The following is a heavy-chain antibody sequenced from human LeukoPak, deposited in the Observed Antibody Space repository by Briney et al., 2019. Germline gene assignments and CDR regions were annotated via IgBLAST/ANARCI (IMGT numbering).Heavy chain of an antibody. CDR1: GFTFDDYA. CDR3: AKDIGSGWYSPFDY. D-gene: IGHD6-19*01. V-gene: IGHV3-9*01. J-gene: IGHJ4*02. CDR2: ISCNSGSI. Sequence: GRSLRLSCAASGFTFDDYAMHWVRQAPGKGLEWVSGISCNSGSIGYADSVKGRFTISRDNAKNSLYLQMNSLRAEDTALYYCAKDIGSGWYSPFDYWGQGTLVTVSS.